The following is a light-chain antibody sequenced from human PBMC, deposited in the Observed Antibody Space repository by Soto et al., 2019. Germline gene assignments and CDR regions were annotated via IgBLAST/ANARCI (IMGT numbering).Light chain of an antibody. CDR2: EVS. CDR3: SSYADSNNV. Sequence: QYALTQPPSASGSPGQSVTISCTGTSSDVGGYNYVSWYQQHPGKAPKLIIYEVSKRPSGVPDRFSGSKSGNTASLTVSGLQAEDEADYYCSSYADSNNVFGTGTKLTVL. V-gene: IGLV2-8*01. CDR1: SSDVGGYNY. J-gene: IGLJ1*01.